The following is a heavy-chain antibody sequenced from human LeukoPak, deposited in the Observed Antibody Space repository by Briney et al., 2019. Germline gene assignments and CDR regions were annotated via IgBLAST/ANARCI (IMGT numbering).Heavy chain of an antibody. CDR1: GDSVSSNSAA. Sequence: SQTLSLTCAISGDSVSSNSAAWNWLRQSPSRGLEWLGRTYYRSKWYSAYAVSVKSRITINPDTSKNQFSLQLNSVTPEDTAVYYCSRTAGVAAAAGTQFDYWGQGTLVTVSS. D-gene: IGHD6-13*01. J-gene: IGHJ4*02. CDR2: TYYRSKWYS. V-gene: IGHV6-1*01. CDR3: SRTAGVAAAAGTQFDY.